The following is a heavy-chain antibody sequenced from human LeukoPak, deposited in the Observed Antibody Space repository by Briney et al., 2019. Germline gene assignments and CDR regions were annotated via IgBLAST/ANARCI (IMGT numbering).Heavy chain of an antibody. Sequence: PSGTLSLTGAVSGVSISSSGWWIWVRQPPGQGLEWVAEIHRDGRTRYHPSLKSRVTMLMDYSKNQFSLDVRSVTAADTAIYYCGKTDIYFNPIDYWGPGSLVTVSS. CDR3: GKTDIYFNPIDY. J-gene: IGHJ4*02. CDR2: IHRDGRT. V-gene: IGHV4-4*02. D-gene: IGHD3-9*01. CDR1: GVSISSSGW.